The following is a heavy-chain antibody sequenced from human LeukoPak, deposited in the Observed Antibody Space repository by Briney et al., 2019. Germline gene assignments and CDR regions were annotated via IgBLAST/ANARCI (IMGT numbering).Heavy chain of an antibody. D-gene: IGHD3-16*01. J-gene: IGHJ4*02. CDR1: GITVSTNY. CDR2: IYSDGST. Sequence: GGSLRLSCAASGITVSTNYMSWVRQAPGKGLEWVSVIYSDGSTSCADSVKGRFTLSRDNSKNTVYPQVSSLRVEDTAVYYCFNYAYWGQGTLVTVSS. V-gene: IGHV3-66*01. CDR3: FNYAY.